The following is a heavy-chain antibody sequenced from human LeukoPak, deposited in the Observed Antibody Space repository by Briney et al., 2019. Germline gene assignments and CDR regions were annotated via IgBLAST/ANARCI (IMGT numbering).Heavy chain of an antibody. CDR3: EITMYDGGV. D-gene: IGHD3-10*02. CDR1: GGSISSSSYY. Sequence: PSEPLSLTCTVSGGSISSSSYYRGWIRQPPGKGLEWIGSIYYSGSTYYNPSLKSRVTISVDTSKNQFSLKLSSVTAADTAVYYCEITMYDGGVWGKGTTVTISS. CDR2: IYYSGST. V-gene: IGHV4-39*01. J-gene: IGHJ6*04.